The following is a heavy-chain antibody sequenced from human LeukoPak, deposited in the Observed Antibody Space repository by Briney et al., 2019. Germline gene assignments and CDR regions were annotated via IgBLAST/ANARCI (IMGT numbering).Heavy chain of an antibody. Sequence: SATLSLTCTVSGASITTDSYYWSWIRQPPGKGLEWIGYIYHSGGTSYNPSLKSRVTISLDTSKSQFSLRLTSVTAADTAVYYCSREYSSGWYSSFDYWGQGTLVSVSS. D-gene: IGHD6-19*01. CDR3: SREYSSGWYSSFDY. CDR2: IYHSGGT. J-gene: IGHJ4*02. CDR1: GASITTDSYY. V-gene: IGHV4-61*01.